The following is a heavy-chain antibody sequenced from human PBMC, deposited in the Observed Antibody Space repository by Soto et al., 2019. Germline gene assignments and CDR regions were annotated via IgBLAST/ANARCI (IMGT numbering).Heavy chain of an antibody. CDR1: GGTFSSYA. J-gene: IGHJ6*02. CDR2: IIPIFGTA. CDR3: ARDRGCSGGSCYSGYYYGMDV. V-gene: IGHV1-69*01. Sequence: QVQLVQSGAEVKKPGSSVKVSCKASGGTFSSYAISWVRQAPGQGLEWMGGIIPIFGTANYAQKFQGRVTITADESTRTAYMELSSLRSEDTAVYYCARDRGCSGGSCYSGYYYGMDVWGQGTTVTVSS. D-gene: IGHD2-15*01.